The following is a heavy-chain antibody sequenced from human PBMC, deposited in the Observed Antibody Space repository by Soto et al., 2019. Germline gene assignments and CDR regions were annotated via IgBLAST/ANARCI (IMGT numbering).Heavy chain of an antibody. CDR1: GYTFTAYY. CDR2: MNVDTGGT. Sequence: GASVKVSCKASGYTFTAYYIHWVRQAPGQGLEWMGRMNVDTGGTTYAQKFQGRVTMTRDISIATAYMELSSLRSDDTAIYYCARMATFGSLNWFDPWGQGTLVTVSS. CDR3: ARMATFGSLNWFDP. J-gene: IGHJ5*02. D-gene: IGHD3-16*01. V-gene: IGHV1-2*06.